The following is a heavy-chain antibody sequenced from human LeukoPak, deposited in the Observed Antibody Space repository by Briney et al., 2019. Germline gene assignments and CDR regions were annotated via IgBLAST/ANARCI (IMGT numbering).Heavy chain of an antibody. CDR3: ARDGGSGWFNY. Sequence: PSETLSLTCTVAGGSISSSSYYWGWIRQPPGKGLEWIGSIYYSGSTYYNPSLKSRVTISVDTSKNQSSLKLSSVTAADTAVYYCARDGGSGWFNYWGQGALVTVSS. D-gene: IGHD6-19*01. CDR1: GGSISSSSYY. J-gene: IGHJ4*02. V-gene: IGHV4-39*07. CDR2: IYYSGST.